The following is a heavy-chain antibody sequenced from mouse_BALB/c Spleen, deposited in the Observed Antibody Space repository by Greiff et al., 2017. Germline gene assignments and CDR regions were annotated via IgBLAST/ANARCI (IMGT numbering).Heavy chain of an antibody. CDR2: IWSGGST. Sequence: VQVVESGPGLVQPSQSLSITCTVSGFSLTSYGVHWVRQSPGKGLEWLGVIWSGGSTDYYAAFISRLSISKDNSKSQVFFKMNSLQANDTAIYYCARNSYLDYWGQGTTLTVSS. D-gene: IGHD6-5*01. V-gene: IGHV2-2*02. CDR1: GFSLTSYG. J-gene: IGHJ2*01. CDR3: ARNSYLDY.